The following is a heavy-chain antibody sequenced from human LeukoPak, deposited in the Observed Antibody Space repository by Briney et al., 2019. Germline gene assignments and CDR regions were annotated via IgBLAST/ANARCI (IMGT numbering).Heavy chain of an antibody. CDR1: GYSFTSYW. CDR2: IYPGDSDT. D-gene: IGHD3-22*01. Sequence: GGSLKISCKGPGYSFTSYWIGWVRQMPGKGLEWMGIIYPGDSDTRYSPSFQGQVTISADKSISTAYLQWSSLKASDTAMYYCARRFDYDTSGYEFDYWGQGTLVTVSS. CDR3: ARRFDYDTSGYEFDY. V-gene: IGHV5-51*01. J-gene: IGHJ4*02.